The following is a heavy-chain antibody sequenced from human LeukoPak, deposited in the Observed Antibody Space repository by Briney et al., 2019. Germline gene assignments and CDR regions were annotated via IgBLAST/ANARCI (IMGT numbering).Heavy chain of an antibody. J-gene: IGHJ5*02. CDR1: GGTFSSYA. D-gene: IGHD2-21*01. V-gene: IGHV1-69*04. CDR2: IIPILGIA. CDR3: ARDPTYSNWFDP. Sequence: SVKVSCKASGGTFSSYAISWVRQAPGQGLEWMGRIIPILGIANYAQKFQGRVTITADKSTSTAYMELSSLRSEDTAVYYCARDPTYSNWFDPWGQGTLVTVSS.